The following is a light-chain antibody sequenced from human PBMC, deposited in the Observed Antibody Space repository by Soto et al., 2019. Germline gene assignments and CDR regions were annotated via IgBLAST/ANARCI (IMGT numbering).Light chain of an antibody. Sequence: EIFLTQSPFTLSLSPVEIATLSWGASQSVSSSRLAWYQQKPALAPRLLIYDGFLRATGIPDRFSGSGSGTDFTLTISRLEPEDFAVYYCQQYGNSPITFGQGTRLENK. J-gene: IGKJ5*01. CDR3: QQYGNSPIT. CDR2: DGF. V-gene: IGKV3D-20*01. CDR1: QSVSSSR.